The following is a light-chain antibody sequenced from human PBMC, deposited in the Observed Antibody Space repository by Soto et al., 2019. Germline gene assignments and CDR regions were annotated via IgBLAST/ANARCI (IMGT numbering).Light chain of an antibody. CDR1: QSFNTN. CDR3: QQRSNWPIT. Sequence: EIVMTQSPATLSVSPGERATLSCRACQSFNTNLAWYQQKPRQAPRLLIYGASTRATGIPARISGSGSGTDFTLTISILEPEDFALYYCQQRSNWPITFGQGTRLEIK. J-gene: IGKJ5*01. V-gene: IGKV3-15*01. CDR2: GAS.